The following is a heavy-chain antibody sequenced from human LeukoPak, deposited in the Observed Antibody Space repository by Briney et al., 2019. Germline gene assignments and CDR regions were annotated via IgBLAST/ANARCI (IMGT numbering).Heavy chain of an antibody. V-gene: IGHV4-31*03. Sequence: PSQTLSLACIVSGGSISSVANYWSWIRQNPGKGLEWIGYIYYSGSTYYNPSLRSRVTISVDTSENQFSLKLSSVTAADTAVYYCAREYCSGGNRYFDYWGQGTLVTVPS. CDR2: IYYSGST. J-gene: IGHJ4*02. CDR3: AREYCSGGNRYFDY. D-gene: IGHD2-15*01. CDR1: GGSISSVANY.